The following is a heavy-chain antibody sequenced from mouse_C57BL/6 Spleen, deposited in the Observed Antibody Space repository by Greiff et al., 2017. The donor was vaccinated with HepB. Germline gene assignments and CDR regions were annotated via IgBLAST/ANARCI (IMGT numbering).Heavy chain of an antibody. J-gene: IGHJ1*03. CDR3: ASNYYGSSYGWYFDV. Sequence: QVQLQQSGAELVKPGASVKISCKASGYAFSSYWMNWVKQRPGKGLEWIGQIYPGDGDTNYNGKFKGKATLTADKSSSTAYMQLSSLTSEDSAVYFCASNYYGSSYGWYFDVWGTGTTVTVSS. V-gene: IGHV1-80*01. D-gene: IGHD1-1*01. CDR1: GYAFSSYW. CDR2: IYPGDGDT.